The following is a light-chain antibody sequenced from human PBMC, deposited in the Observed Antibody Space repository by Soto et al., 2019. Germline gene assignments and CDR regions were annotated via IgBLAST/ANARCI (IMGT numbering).Light chain of an antibody. CDR3: QQYNSYPLT. V-gene: IGKV1-39*02. J-gene: IGKJ4*01. CDR2: AAS. CDR1: QSISSY. Sequence: DIQMSLSPSYRSAFVGDRVPITCRASQSISSYLTWYQQKPGQAPRLLIYAASSLDSGIPARFSGSGSGTDFTLTISSLQPEDFAAYYCQQYNSYPLTFGGGTKVDIK.